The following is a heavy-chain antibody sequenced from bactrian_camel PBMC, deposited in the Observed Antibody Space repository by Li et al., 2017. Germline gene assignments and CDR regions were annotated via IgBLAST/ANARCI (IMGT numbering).Heavy chain of an antibody. CDR2: VYVGGAGSP. J-gene: IGHJ4*01. CDR1: GYPFNMW. V-gene: IGHV3S1*01. CDR3: AALPSGAVLDPRAYKH. Sequence: HVQLVESGGGLVQAGESLTLSCTVSGYPFNMWMGWFRQSQGNAREGVAAVYVGGAGSPLYGDAVKGRFTASQDNAKSTLYLQMNLLKPEDTAIYYCAALPSGAVLDPRAYKHWGQGTQVTVS.